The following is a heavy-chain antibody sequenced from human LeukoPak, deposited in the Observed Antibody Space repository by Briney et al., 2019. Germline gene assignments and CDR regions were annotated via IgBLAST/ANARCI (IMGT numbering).Heavy chain of an antibody. V-gene: IGHV3-11*01. J-gene: IGHJ4*02. D-gene: IGHD2-15*01. CDR2: ISSSGSTI. CDR3: ARGANCSGGSCLLSGPSGFGD. CDR1: GFTVSSNY. Sequence: PGGSLRLSCAASGFTVSSNYMSWIRQAPGKGLEWVSYISSSGSTIYYADSVKGRFTISRDNAKNSLYLQMNSLRAEDTAVYYCARGANCSGGSCLLSGPSGFGDWGQGTLVTVSS.